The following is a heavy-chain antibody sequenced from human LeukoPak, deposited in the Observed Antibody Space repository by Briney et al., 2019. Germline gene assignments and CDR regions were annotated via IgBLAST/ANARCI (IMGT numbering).Heavy chain of an antibody. Sequence: GRSLRLSCAASGFTFDDYAMHWVRQAPGKGLEWVSGISWNSGSIGYADSVKGRFTISRDNAKNSLYLQRNSLRAEDTALYYCATLWPYYMDVWGKGTTVTVSS. J-gene: IGHJ6*03. CDR1: GFTFDDYA. CDR3: ATLWPYYMDV. CDR2: ISWNSGSI. V-gene: IGHV3-9*01. D-gene: IGHD3-10*01.